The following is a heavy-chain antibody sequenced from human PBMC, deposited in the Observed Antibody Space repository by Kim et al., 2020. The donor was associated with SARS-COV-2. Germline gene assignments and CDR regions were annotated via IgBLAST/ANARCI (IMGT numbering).Heavy chain of an antibody. Sequence: SETLSLTCTVSGGSISSYYWSWIRQPPGKGLEWIGYIYYSGSTNYNPSLKSRVTISVDTSKNQFSLKLSSVTAADTAVYYCARAVYGGNSNFDYWGQGTLVTVSS. CDR2: IYYSGST. J-gene: IGHJ4*02. D-gene: IGHD4-17*01. CDR3: ARAVYGGNSNFDY. V-gene: IGHV4-59*01. CDR1: GGSISSYY.